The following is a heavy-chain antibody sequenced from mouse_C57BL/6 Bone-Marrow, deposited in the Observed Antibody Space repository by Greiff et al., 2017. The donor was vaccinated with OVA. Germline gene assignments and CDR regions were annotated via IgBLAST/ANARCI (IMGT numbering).Heavy chain of an antibody. J-gene: IGHJ3*01. CDR1: GYTFTSYW. CDR2: IDPSDSET. D-gene: IGHD2-5*01. V-gene: IGHV1-52*01. CDR3: ARTGSNSFAY. Sequence: VQLQQSGAELVRPGSSVKLSCKASGYTFTSYWMHWVKQRPIQGLEWIGNIDPSDSETHYNQKFKDKATLTVDKSSSTAYMQLSSLTSEDSAVYYCARTGSNSFAYWGQGTLVTVSA.